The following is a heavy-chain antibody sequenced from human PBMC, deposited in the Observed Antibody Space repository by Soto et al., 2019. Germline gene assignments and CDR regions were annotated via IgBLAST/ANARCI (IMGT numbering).Heavy chain of an antibody. V-gene: IGHV1-8*01. CDR3: ARRKIGIYNWFDP. J-gene: IGHJ5*02. CDR1: GYTFTSYD. Sequence: ASVKVSCKASGYTFTSYDINWVRQATGQGLEWMGWMNPNSGNTGYAQKFQGRVTMTRNTSISTAYMELSSLRSEDTAVYYCARRKIGIYNWFDPWVQGTMVTASA. CDR2: MNPNSGNT.